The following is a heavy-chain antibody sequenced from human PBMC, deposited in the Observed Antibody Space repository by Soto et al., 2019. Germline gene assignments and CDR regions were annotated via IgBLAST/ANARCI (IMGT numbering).Heavy chain of an antibody. Sequence: QVQLVQSGAEVKKPGSSVKVSCKASGGTFSSYAISWVRQAPVQGLEWMGGIIPIFGTANYAQKFQGRVTITADESTSTAYMELSSLRSEDTAVYYCARVRRFNGGSYYPYYFDYWGQGTLVTVSS. CDR2: IIPIFGTA. CDR1: GGTFSSYA. D-gene: IGHD1-26*01. J-gene: IGHJ4*02. V-gene: IGHV1-69*01. CDR3: ARVRRFNGGSYYPYYFDY.